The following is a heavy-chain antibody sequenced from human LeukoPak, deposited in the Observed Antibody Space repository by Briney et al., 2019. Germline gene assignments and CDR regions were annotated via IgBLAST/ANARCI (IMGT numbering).Heavy chain of an antibody. CDR2: IFDSSSEM. D-gene: IGHD4/OR15-4a*01. Sequence: GGSLRDSCIATRFSFSTYSMKWVGPARGKGLAWVSDIFDSSSEMYYANSVKDQFTISIDKAKNSLYLEMASLKAEDTALDYCVAYHPGTNSPYCDYWGQGTLVTFST. J-gene: IGHJ4*02. V-gene: IGHV3-21*03. CDR1: RFSFSTYS. CDR3: VAYHPGTNSPYCDY.